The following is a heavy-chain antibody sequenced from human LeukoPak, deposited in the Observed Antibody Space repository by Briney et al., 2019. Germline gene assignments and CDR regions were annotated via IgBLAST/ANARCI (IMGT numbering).Heavy chain of an antibody. D-gene: IGHD2-15*01. CDR3: ASPEYCSGGSCYSYALDY. CDR1: GGTFSSYA. Sequence: GSSVKVSCKASGGTFSSYAISWVRQAPGQGLEWMGGIIPTFGTANYAQKFQGRVTSTADESTSTAYMELSSLRSEDTAVYYCASPEYCSGGSCYSYALDYWGQGTLVTVSS. J-gene: IGHJ4*02. CDR2: IIPTFGTA. V-gene: IGHV1-69*01.